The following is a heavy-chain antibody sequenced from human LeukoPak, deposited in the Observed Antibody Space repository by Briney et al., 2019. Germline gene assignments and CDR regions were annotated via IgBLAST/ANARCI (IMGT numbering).Heavy chain of an antibody. J-gene: IGHJ4*02. CDR1: GGSISSSSYY. CDR3: AKKDGDF. CDR2: IHYSGST. Sequence: SETLSLTCTVSGGSISSSSYYWGWIRQPPGKGLEWIGSIHYSGSTNYNPSLKSRVIMSVDTSRNQLSLKLTSLTAADTAVYYCAKKDGDFWGQGTLVSVSS. V-gene: IGHV4-39*07.